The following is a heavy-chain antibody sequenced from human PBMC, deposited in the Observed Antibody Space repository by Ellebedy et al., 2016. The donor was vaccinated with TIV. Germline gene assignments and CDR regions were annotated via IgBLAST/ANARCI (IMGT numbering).Heavy chain of an antibody. J-gene: IGHJ3*02. CDR3: ARRGGVIVADAFDI. V-gene: IGHV4-30-2*01. Sequence: MPSETLSLTCAVSGGSISSGGYSWSWIRQPPGEGLEWIANIYHSGSTYYSPSLKSRVTISLDRSKNQFSLQLNSVTAAYTAVYYCARRGGVIVADAFDIWGQGTMVTVSS. CDR2: IYHSGST. CDR1: GGSISSGGYS. D-gene: IGHD3-16*02.